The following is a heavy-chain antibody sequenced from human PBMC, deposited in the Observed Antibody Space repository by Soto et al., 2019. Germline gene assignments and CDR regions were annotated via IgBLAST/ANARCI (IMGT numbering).Heavy chain of an antibody. CDR2: ISYDGSKT. CDR3: ARNGGRSASSDYYGMDV. V-gene: IGHV3-30-3*01. CDR1: GFIFSNYA. D-gene: IGHD3-16*01. Sequence: QVQLVESGGGVVQPGRSLRLSCAASGFIFSNYALHWVRQAPGKGLEWVAVISYDGSKTYYADSVKGRFTISRDNSRNTLYLQMNNLRGEGTAVYYCARNGGRSASSDYYGMDVWGQGTTVTVSS. J-gene: IGHJ6*02.